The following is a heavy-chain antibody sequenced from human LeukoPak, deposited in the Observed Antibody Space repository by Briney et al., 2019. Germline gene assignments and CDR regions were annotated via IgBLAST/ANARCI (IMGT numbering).Heavy chain of an antibody. CDR3: ARVGDFWSGYPFDY. D-gene: IGHD3-3*01. V-gene: IGHV4-4*07. CDR2: IYVTGST. Sequence: SETLSLTCTVSGASISSYYWSWIRQPAGKALEWIGRIYVTGSTTYNPSLESRVTMSLDTSKNHFSLKLRSVTAADTAVYYCARVGDFWSGYPFDYWGQGTLVTVSS. J-gene: IGHJ4*02. CDR1: GASISSYY.